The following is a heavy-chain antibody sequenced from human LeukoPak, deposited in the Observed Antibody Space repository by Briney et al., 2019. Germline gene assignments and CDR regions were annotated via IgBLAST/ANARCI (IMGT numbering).Heavy chain of an antibody. Sequence: SVKVSCTASGGTFSSYAISWVRQAPGQGLEWMGGITPIFGTANYAQKFQGRVTITADESTSTAYMELSSLRSEDTAVYYCAREFSYYGSGKYGMDVWGQGTTVTVSS. V-gene: IGHV1-69*01. CDR2: ITPIFGTA. CDR1: GGTFSSYA. J-gene: IGHJ6*02. CDR3: AREFSYYGSGKYGMDV. D-gene: IGHD3-10*01.